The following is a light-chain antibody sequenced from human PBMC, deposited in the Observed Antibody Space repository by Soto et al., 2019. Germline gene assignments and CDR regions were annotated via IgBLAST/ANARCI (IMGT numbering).Light chain of an antibody. V-gene: IGKV3-15*01. Sequence: VMKQSPVTLAVSPGERATLSCRASQSVSPYLAWYQQKPGQAPRLLIHGASTRATGIPARLSGSGSGTEFTLTISSLQSEDFAVYYCLQYNYWPPTFGQGTKVDIK. CDR1: QSVSPY. CDR3: LQYNYWPPT. CDR2: GAS. J-gene: IGKJ1*01.